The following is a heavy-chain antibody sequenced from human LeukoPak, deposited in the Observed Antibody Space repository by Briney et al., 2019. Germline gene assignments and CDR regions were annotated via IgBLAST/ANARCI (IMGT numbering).Heavy chain of an antibody. D-gene: IGHD3-16*02. CDR1: GGSISSYY. V-gene: IGHV4-4*07. CDR2: IYTSGST. Sequence: SETLSLTCTVSGGSISSYYWSWIRQPAGKGLEWIGRIYTSGSTNYNPSLKSRVTMSVDTSKNQFSLKLSSVTAADTAVYYCARHKYVWGSYRSLYYFDYWGQGTLVTVSS. J-gene: IGHJ4*02. CDR3: ARHKYVWGSYRSLYYFDY.